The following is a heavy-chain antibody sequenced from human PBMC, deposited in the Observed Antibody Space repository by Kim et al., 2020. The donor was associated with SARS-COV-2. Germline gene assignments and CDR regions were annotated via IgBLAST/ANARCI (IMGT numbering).Heavy chain of an antibody. Sequence: KGRVTISVDTSKNQFSRKLSSVTAADTAVYYCARGRVHYYDSSGMAGMDVWGQGTTVTVSS. D-gene: IGHD3-22*01. J-gene: IGHJ6*02. CDR3: ARGRVHYYDSSGMAGMDV. V-gene: IGHV4-34*01.